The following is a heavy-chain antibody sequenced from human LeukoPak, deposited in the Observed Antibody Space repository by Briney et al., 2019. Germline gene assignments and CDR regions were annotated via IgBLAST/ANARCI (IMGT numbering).Heavy chain of an antibody. V-gene: IGHV3-23*01. Sequence: GGSLRLSCAASGFTLSSYAMSWVRQAPGKGLEWVSAISGSGGSTYYADSVKGRFTISRDNSKNTLYLQMNSLRAEDTAVYYCARSLIAAVALNYWGQGTLVTVSS. CDR3: ARSLIAAVALNY. D-gene: IGHD6-6*01. J-gene: IGHJ4*02. CDR2: ISGSGGST. CDR1: GFTLSSYA.